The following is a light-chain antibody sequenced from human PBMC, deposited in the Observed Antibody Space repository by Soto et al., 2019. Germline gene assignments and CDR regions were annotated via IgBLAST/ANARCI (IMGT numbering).Light chain of an antibody. Sequence: QSALTQPASVSGSPGQSITISCTVTSSDVGGYNYVSWYQQRPGKAPKLMIYDVNNRPSGVSNRFSASKSGNTASLTISGLQAEDEADYYCSSYSSTTTLVFGGGTKLTVL. CDR2: DVN. J-gene: IGLJ3*02. CDR1: SSDVGGYNY. V-gene: IGLV2-14*01. CDR3: SSYSSTTTLV.